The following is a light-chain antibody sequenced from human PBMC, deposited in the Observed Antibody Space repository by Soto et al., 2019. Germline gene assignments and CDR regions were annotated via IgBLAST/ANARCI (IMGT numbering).Light chain of an antibody. CDR1: QGIRND. CDR3: LHHNNYTPIP. CDR2: DAT. J-gene: IGKJ5*01. V-gene: IGKV1-17*01. Sequence: DIQMTQSPSSLSASVGDRVTITCRASQGIRNDLAWYQQKPGKAPTHLIYDATILQSGGPSRFSGSGSGTEFTLPISSLQPEDFAAYYCLHHNNYTPIPFGQGTRLELK.